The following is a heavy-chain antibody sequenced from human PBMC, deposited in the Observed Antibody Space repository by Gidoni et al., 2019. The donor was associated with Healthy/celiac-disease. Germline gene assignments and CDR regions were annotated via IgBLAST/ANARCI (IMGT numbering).Heavy chain of an antibody. Sequence: QVQLQESGPGLVKPSETLSLTCTVSGGSISSYYWSWIRQPPGKGLELIGYIYSSGSTNYNPSLKSRVTISVDTSKNQFSLKLSSVTAADTAVYYCAGGGWFGELLRGWFDPWGQGTLVTVSS. CDR3: AGGGWFGELLRGWFDP. CDR1: GGSISSYY. CDR2: IYSSGST. J-gene: IGHJ5*02. V-gene: IGHV4-59*01. D-gene: IGHD3-10*01.